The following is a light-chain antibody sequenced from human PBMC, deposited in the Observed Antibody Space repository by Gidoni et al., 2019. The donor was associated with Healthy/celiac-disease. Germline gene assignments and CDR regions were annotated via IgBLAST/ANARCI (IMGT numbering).Light chain of an antibody. CDR2: WAS. J-gene: IGKJ2*01. CDR3: QQYYSTLLYT. Sequence: DIVMTQSPDSLAVSLGERAPINCKSSQRVLYSSKNKTYLAWYQQKPGQPPKLLIYWASTRESGVPDRFSGSGSGTDFPLTISSLQAEDVAVYYCQQYYSTLLYTFGQGTKLEIK. CDR1: QRVLYSSKNKTY. V-gene: IGKV4-1*01.